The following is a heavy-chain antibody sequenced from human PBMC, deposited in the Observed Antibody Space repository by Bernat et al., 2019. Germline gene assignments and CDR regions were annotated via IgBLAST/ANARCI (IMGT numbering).Heavy chain of an antibody. J-gene: IGHJ4*02. D-gene: IGHD2-2*01. CDR2: IWYDGSNK. Sequence: QVQLVESGGGVVQPGRSLRLSCAASGFTFSSYGMHWVRQAPGKGLEWVAVIWYDGSNKYYADSVKGRFTISRDNSKNTLYLQMNSLRAEETAVYYWARDSGALGYCSSTSCYDYFDYWGQGTLVTVSS. V-gene: IGHV3-33*01. CDR1: GFTFSSYG. CDR3: ARDSGALGYCSSTSCYDYFDY.